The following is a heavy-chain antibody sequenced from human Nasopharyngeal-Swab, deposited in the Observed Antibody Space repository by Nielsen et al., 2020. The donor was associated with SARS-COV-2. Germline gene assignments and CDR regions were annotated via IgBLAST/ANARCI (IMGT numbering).Heavy chain of an antibody. CDR3: ARRLKVGATEAFDI. Sequence: GESLKISCAASGFTVSSNYMSWVRQAPGKGLEWVSVIYSGGSTYYADSVKGRFTISRDNSKNTLYLQMNSLRAEDTAVYYCARRLKVGATEAFDIWGQGTMVTVSS. CDR2: IYSGGST. V-gene: IGHV3-53*01. D-gene: IGHD1-26*01. J-gene: IGHJ3*02. CDR1: GFTVSSNY.